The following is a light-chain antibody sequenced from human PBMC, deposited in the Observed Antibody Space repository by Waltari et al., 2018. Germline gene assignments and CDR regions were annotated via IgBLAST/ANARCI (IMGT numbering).Light chain of an antibody. CDR3: QQHDKFPLT. CDR1: QGINKW. CDR2: WAS. Sequence: IQMTQSPSSLSVSVGDRVTITCRASQGINKWLAWYQQKPGKAPKLLIYWASNWEAGGPSRFSGSGSGADFTLIINNLQPEDIATYYCQQHDKFPLTFGGGTKVEIK. J-gene: IGKJ4*01. V-gene: IGKV1-33*01.